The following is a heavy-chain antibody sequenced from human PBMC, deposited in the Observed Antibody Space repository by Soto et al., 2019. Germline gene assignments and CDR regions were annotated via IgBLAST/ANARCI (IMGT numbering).Heavy chain of an antibody. CDR3: ARAGYCISPSCYVFDP. D-gene: IGHD2-2*01. V-gene: IGHV4-59*01. CDR2: IYYSGTT. Sequence: QVQLQESGPGLVKPSETLSLTCTVSGGSITSYYWSWIRQPPGKALEWIGYIYYSGTTNYNPSLKSRVTISXXTXKXXCSLKLTSVTAADTAVYYCARAGYCISPSCYVFDPWGQGTLVTVSS. J-gene: IGHJ5*02. CDR1: GGSITSYY.